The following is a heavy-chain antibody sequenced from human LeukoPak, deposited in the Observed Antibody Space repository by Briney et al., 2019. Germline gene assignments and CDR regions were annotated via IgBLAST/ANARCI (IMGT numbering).Heavy chain of an antibody. CDR2: INHSGST. CDR3: ARRRDRYYFDY. CDR1: GGSFSGYY. V-gene: IGHV4-34*01. J-gene: IGHJ4*02. Sequence: SETLSLTCAVYGGSFSGYYWSWIRQPPGKGLEWIGEINHSGSTNYNPSLKSRVTISVDTSKNQFSLILSSVTAADTAVYYCARRRDRYYFDYWGQGTLVTVSS.